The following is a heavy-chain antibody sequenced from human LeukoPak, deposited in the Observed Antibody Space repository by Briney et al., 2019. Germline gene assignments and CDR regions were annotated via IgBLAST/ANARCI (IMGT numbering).Heavy chain of an antibody. V-gene: IGHV4-30-2*01. CDR2: IYHSGST. Sequence: PSETLSLTCAVSGGSISSGGYSWSWIRQPPGKGLEWIGYIYHSGSTYYNPSLKSRVTISVDRSKNQFSLKLSSVTAADTAVYYCARAVGYCSGGSCHAEYFQHWGQGTLVTVSS. CDR3: ARAVGYCSGGSCHAEYFQH. J-gene: IGHJ1*01. CDR1: GGSISSGGYS. D-gene: IGHD2-15*01.